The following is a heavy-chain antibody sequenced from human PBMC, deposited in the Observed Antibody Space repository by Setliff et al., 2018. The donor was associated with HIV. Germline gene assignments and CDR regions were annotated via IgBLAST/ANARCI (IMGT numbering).Heavy chain of an antibody. V-gene: IGHV4-34*01. J-gene: IGHJ4*02. CDR2: INHSGST. CDR1: GGSFSGYY. CDR3: ARGTFSGPDY. D-gene: IGHD1-26*01. Sequence: SETLSLTCVVYGGSFSGYYLSWVRQPPGKGLEWIGEINHSGSTNYNPSLKSRVTISVDTSKNQFSLKLNSVTAADTAVYYCARGTFSGPDYWGQGTLVTVSS.